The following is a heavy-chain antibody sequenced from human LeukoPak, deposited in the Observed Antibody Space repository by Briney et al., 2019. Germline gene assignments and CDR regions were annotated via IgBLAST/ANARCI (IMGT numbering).Heavy chain of an antibody. V-gene: IGHV4-59*08. Sequence: PSETLSLTCTVSGGSISSYYWSWIRQPPGKGLKWIGYIYYSGSTNYNPSLKSRVTISVDTSKNQFSLKLSSVTAADTAVYYCARHVGSSTKFDYWGQGTLVTVSS. CDR1: GGSISSYY. D-gene: IGHD6-13*01. CDR3: ARHVGSSTKFDY. J-gene: IGHJ4*02. CDR2: IYYSGST.